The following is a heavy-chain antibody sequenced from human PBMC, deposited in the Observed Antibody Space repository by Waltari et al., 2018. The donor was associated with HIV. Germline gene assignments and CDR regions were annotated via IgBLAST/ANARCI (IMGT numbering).Heavy chain of an antibody. CDR1: GFTFSPYE. CDR2: ISSSGSTI. J-gene: IGHJ4*02. CDR3: ARDGSSYYGLDY. Sequence: EVQVVESGGGLVQPGGSLRPSCAASGFTFSPYEMNWVRQAPGKGLEWVSYISSSGSTIYYADSVKGRFTISRDNAKNSLYLQMNSLRAEDTAVYFCARDGSSYYGLDYWGRGTLVTVSS. V-gene: IGHV3-48*03. D-gene: IGHD1-26*01.